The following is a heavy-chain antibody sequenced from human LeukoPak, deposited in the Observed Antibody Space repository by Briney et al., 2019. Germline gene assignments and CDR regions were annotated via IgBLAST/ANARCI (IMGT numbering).Heavy chain of an antibody. Sequence: PGGSLRLSCAASGFTFSDYYMSWLRQAPGRGLEWVSYISSSGSTIYYADSLKGRFTLSRDNAKNSLYLQMNSLRAEDTAVYYCARGRDDYPDYWGQGTLVTVSS. CDR1: GFTFSDYY. V-gene: IGHV3-11*04. CDR3: ARGRDDYPDY. D-gene: IGHD2-21*01. CDR2: ISSSGSTI. J-gene: IGHJ4*02.